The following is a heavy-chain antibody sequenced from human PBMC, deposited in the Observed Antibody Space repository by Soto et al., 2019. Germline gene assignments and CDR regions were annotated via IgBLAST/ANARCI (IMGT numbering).Heavy chain of an antibody. Sequence: SETLSLTCAVYGGSFSGYYWSWIRQPPGKGLEWIGEINHSGSTNYNPSLKSRVTISVDTSKNQFSLKLSSVTAADTAVYYCARGRGLYYYYYMDVWGKGTTVTVSS. CDR2: INHSGST. J-gene: IGHJ6*03. CDR1: GGSFSGYY. D-gene: IGHD3-10*01. V-gene: IGHV4-34*01. CDR3: ARGRGLYYYYYMDV.